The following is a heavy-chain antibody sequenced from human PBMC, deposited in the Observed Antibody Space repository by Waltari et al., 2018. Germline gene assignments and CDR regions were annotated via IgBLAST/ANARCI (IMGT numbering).Heavy chain of an antibody. J-gene: IGHJ4*02. CDR3: VRGKVGNDYGDYPADY. Sequence: QVQLVQSGAEVKKPGASVKVSCKASGYTFTSYDINWVRQATGQGLEWMGWMNPNSVNTGYAQKFQGRVTMTRNTSISTAYMELSSLRSEDTAVYYCVRGKVGNDYGDYPADYWGQGTLVTVSS. CDR1: GYTFTSYD. CDR2: MNPNSVNT. D-gene: IGHD4-17*01. V-gene: IGHV1-8*01.